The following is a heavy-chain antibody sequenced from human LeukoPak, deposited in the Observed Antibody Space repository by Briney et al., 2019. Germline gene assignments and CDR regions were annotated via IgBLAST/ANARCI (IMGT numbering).Heavy chain of an antibody. CDR2: ISAYSGNT. CDR3: ARVKSDTHYYGLDV. Sequence: ASVKFSCKASGYTFSNFGIRWVRQAPGQGLEWMGWISAYSGNTNYAHKFQGRVTMSTDTSTSTAYMELRSLRSDDTAVYYCARVKSDTHYYGLDVWGQGTTVTVS. D-gene: IGHD2-21*02. CDR1: GYTFSNFG. V-gene: IGHV1-18*01. J-gene: IGHJ6*02.